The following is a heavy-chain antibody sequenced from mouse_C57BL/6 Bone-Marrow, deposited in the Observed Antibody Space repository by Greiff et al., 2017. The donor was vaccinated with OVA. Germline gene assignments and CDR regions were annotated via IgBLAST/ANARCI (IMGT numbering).Heavy chain of an antibody. J-gene: IGHJ4*01. D-gene: IGHD3-3*01. CDR2: ISSGSSTI. Sequence: EVKLMESGGGLVKPGGSLKLSCAASGFTFSDYGMHWVSQAPEKGLEWVAYISSGSSTIYYADTVKGRFTISIAKAKNTLFLHMTSLRSADTAMYYWARGCSYGMDYWGKGTSVTVSS. CDR1: GFTFSDYG. V-gene: IGHV5-17*01. CDR3: ARGCSYGMDY.